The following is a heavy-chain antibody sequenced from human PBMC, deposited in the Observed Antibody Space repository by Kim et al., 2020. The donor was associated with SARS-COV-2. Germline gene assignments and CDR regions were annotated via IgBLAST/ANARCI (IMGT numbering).Heavy chain of an antibody. D-gene: IGHD6-13*01. Sequence: DPVKGRFTISRDNSKNTLYLQMNSLRPEDTAIFYCARAGYSSIWYYFDYWGQGTLVTVSS. J-gene: IGHJ4*02. CDR3: ARAGYSSIWYYFDY. V-gene: IGHV3-30*01.